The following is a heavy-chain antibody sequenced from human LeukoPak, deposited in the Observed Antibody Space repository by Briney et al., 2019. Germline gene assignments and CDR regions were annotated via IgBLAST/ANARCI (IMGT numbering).Heavy chain of an antibody. Sequence: SVKVSCKASGFTFTSSAVQWVRQARGQRLEWIGWILVGSGNTNHAQMFQERVTLTWDVSTSTAYMVLSSLRSEDTAIYYCASDPPYTSSSAWWGQGTLVTVSS. D-gene: IGHD2-2*01. CDR2: ILVGSGNT. V-gene: IGHV1-58*01. J-gene: IGHJ4*02. CDR1: GFTFTSSA. CDR3: ASDPPYTSSSAW.